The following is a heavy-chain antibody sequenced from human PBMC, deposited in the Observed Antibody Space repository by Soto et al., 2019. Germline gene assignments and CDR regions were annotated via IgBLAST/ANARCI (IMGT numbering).Heavy chain of an antibody. CDR1: GFTFSSYG. CDR2: ISYDGSNK. CDR3: AKPGGYYYDSSGQGAFDY. D-gene: IGHD3-22*01. J-gene: IGHJ4*02. V-gene: IGHV3-30*18. Sequence: QVQLVESGGGVVQPGRSLRLSCAASGFTFSSYGMHWVRQAPGKGLEWVAVISYDGSNKYYADSVKGRFTISRDNSKNTLYLQMNRLRAEDTAVYYCAKPGGYYYDSSGQGAFDYWGQGTLVTVSS.